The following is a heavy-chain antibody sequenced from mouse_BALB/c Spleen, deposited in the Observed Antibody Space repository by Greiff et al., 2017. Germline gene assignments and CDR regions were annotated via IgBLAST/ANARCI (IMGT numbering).Heavy chain of an antibody. V-gene: IGHV14-3*02. CDR2: IDPANGNT. CDR3: AREIMRYDGEFDY. D-gene: IGHD2-14*01. J-gene: IGHJ2*01. Sequence: EVQLQQSGAELVKPGASVKLSCTASGFNIKDTYMHWVKQRPEQGLEWIGRIDPANGNTKYDPKFQGKATITADTSSNTAYLQLSSLTSEDTAVYYCAREIMRYDGEFDYWGQGTTLTVFS. CDR1: GFNIKDTY.